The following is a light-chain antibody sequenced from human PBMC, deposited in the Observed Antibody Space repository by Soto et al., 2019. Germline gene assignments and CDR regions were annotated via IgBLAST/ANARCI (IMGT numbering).Light chain of an antibody. CDR3: QHYNSYSEA. CDR1: QTISSW. Sequence: DIEITQSPSTLSGSVGDRVTITCRASQTISSWLAWYQQTQGKAPKILIYKASTLKSGVPSRFRGSGSGTEFTLPISRLQPDDFSTDYCQHYNSYSEAFGQGTKVDIK. CDR2: KAS. J-gene: IGKJ1*01. V-gene: IGKV1-5*03.